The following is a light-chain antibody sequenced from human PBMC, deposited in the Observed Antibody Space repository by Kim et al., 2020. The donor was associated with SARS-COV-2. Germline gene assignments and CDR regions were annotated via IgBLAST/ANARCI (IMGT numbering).Light chain of an antibody. CDR1: HGISNY. V-gene: IGKV1-17*03. J-gene: IGKJ4*01. CDR3: LQIDSFPLT. Sequence: VSVGYRVTIPCRASHGISNYLAWYKQKPGKAPRSLIYAASSLQSGVPSRFSGRGSGTEFTLAINSLQPEDFATYYCLQIDSFPLTFGGGTKVDIK. CDR2: AAS.